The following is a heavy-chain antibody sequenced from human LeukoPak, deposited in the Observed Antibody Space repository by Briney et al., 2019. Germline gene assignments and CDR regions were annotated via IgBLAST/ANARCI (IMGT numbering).Heavy chain of an antibody. D-gene: IGHD3-16*01. J-gene: IGHJ6*02. Sequence: GGSLRLSCAASGFTFSSYSMNWVRQAPGKGLEWVSSISSSSSYIYYADSVKGRFTISRDNAKNSLYLQMNSLRDEDTAVYYCARDLLPRGGYYGMDVWGQGTTVTVSS. CDR3: ARDLLPRGGYYGMDV. CDR2: ISSSSSYI. CDR1: GFTFSSYS. V-gene: IGHV3-21*01.